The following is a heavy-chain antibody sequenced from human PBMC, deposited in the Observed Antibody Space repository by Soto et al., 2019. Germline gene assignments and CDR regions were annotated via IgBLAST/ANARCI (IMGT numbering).Heavy chain of an antibody. Sequence: GGSLRLSCAASGFTVSSNYMTWVRQAPGKGLEWVSVIYSDGSTYYADSVKGRFTISRHNSKNTLYLQMNSQRAEDTAVYYCPRVEYSRTCPLLLKRYATWGRGTLDTVSS. J-gene: IGHJ2*01. D-gene: IGHD6-6*01. CDR3: PRVEYSRTCPLLLKRYAT. V-gene: IGHV3-53*04. CDR2: IYSDGST. CDR1: GFTVSSNY.